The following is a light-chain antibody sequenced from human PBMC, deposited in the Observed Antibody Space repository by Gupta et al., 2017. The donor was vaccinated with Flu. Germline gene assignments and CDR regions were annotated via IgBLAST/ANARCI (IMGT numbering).Light chain of an antibody. J-gene: IGLJ3*02. Sequence: QAGLTQPPSVSKGLRQTATLTCTGNNNNVGNQGATWLQQHQGHPPKLLSYRNDNRPSGISDRFSASRSGNTASLTITGLQAEDEADYYCASWDSSLRDWVFGGGTRLT. V-gene: IGLV10-54*04. CDR2: RND. CDR1: NNNVGNQG. CDR3: ASWDSSLRDWV.